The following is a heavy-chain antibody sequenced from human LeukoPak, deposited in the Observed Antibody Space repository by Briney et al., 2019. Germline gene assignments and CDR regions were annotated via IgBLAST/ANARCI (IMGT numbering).Heavy chain of an antibody. J-gene: IGHJ4*02. V-gene: IGHV4-39*07. Sequence: SETLSLTCTVSGDSISSSNCYWGWIRQPPGKGLEWIGSIYFSGGTYYNASLKSRVTISVDTPKNQFSLKLSSVTAADTAVYYCARGRDGYNFLNRGEYYYFDYWGQGTLVTVSS. CDR2: IYFSGGT. D-gene: IGHD5-24*01. CDR3: ARGRDGYNFLNRGEYYYFDY. CDR1: GDSISSSNCY.